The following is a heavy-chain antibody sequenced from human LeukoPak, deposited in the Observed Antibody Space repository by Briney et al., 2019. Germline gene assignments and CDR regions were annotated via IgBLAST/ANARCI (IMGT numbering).Heavy chain of an antibody. CDR2: CIIVSTYI. CDR3: ARDGGYCSGGNCYNPHFDF. J-gene: IGHJ4*02. CDR1: SFTFTNYN. V-gene: IGHV3-21*01. D-gene: IGHD2-15*01. Sequence: GRSLRLACAAASFTFTNYNISCVRQAPGKWLEWVSSCIIVSTYIYYADSVKGRFTISRDSAKNSLYLQMNSLRAEETAMYFCARDGGYCSGGNCYNPHFDFWGQGTLVTVSS.